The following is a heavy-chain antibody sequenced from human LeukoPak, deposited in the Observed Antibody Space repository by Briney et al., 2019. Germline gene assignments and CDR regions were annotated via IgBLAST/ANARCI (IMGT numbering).Heavy chain of an antibody. CDR1: GASISTYY. CDR2: IHFSGST. V-gene: IGHV4-59*01. CDR3: ARGQRSYFRAVDD. Sequence: KPSETLSLTCTVSGASISTYYWSWIRHSPGKGLGWIGSIHFSGSTNYNPSLNSRVTISLDTPKNQFSLKLTSVTAADTAIYYCARGQRSYFRAVDDWGLGTLVTVSS. J-gene: IGHJ4*02. D-gene: IGHD1-26*01.